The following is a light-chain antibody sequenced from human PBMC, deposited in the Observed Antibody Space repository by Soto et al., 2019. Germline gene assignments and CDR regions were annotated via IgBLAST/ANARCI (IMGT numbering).Light chain of an antibody. CDR2: DGT. Sequence: DIQMTQSPSTLSASGGDRVTITCRASQSVFIWLAWDQHKPGRAPKLLIFDGTNLEKGVPSRFSGGGFETEIPLSISSLQADDSATYYCPQYRGNSLTFGQGTKLDI. J-gene: IGKJ2*01. CDR1: QSVFIW. V-gene: IGKV1-5*01. CDR3: PQYRGNSLT.